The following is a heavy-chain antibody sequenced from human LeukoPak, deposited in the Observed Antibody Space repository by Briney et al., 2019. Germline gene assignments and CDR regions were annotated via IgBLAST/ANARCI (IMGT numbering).Heavy chain of an antibody. D-gene: IGHD6-13*01. CDR3: ARVGEYSSSWYRGDYYYYYMDV. CDR1: GYTFTSYG. Sequence: ASVKVSCKASGYTFTSYGINWVRQATGQGLEWMGWMNPNSGNTGYAQKFQGRVTMTRNTSISTAYMELSSLRSEDTAVYYCARVGEYSSSWYRGDYYYYYMDVWGKGTTVTVSS. J-gene: IGHJ6*03. V-gene: IGHV1-8*01. CDR2: MNPNSGNT.